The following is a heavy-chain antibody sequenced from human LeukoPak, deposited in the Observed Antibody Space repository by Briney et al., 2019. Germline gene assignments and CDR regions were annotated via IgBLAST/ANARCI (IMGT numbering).Heavy chain of an antibody. CDR2: INPSGGST. J-gene: IGHJ4*02. CDR3: ARRRPPGTTFQPFDY. CDR1: GYTFTSYY. Sequence: GASVKVSCKASGYTFTSYYMHWVRQAPGQGLEWMGIINPSGGSTSYAQKFQGRVTMTRDTSTSTVYMELSSLRSEDTAVYYCARRRPPGTTFQPFDYWGQGTLVTVSS. V-gene: IGHV1-46*01. D-gene: IGHD1-7*01.